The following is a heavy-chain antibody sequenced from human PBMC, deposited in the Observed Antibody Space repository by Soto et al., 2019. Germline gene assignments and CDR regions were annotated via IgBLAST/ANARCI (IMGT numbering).Heavy chain of an antibody. Sequence: VQLVESGGGVVQPGRSLRLSCAASGFTFSSHAMHWVRQAPGKGLEWVALISYDGSSKYYADSVRGRFTISRDNSKNTLYLQMNSLRVEDTAIYYCARVFITLIASNWLDPWGQGTLVSVSS. CDR2: ISYDGSSK. CDR3: ARVFITLIASNWLDP. D-gene: IGHD3-22*01. CDR1: GFTFSSHA. J-gene: IGHJ5*02. V-gene: IGHV3-30-3*01.